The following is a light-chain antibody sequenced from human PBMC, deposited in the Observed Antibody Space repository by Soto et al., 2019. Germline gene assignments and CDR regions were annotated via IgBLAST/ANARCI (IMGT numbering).Light chain of an antibody. CDR2: DDS. V-gene: IGLV3-21*02. CDR3: QVWDSSSDHPVV. CDR1: NIGSKS. J-gene: IGLJ2*01. Sequence: SYELTQPPSVSVAPGQTARITCGGNNIGSKSVQGYQQKPGQAPVLVVYDDSDRPSGIPERFSGSNSGNTATLTISRVEAGDEADYYCQVWDSSSDHPVVFGGGTKLTVL.